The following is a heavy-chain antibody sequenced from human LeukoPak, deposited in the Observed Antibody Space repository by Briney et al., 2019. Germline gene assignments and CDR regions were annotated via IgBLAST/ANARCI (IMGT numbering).Heavy chain of an antibody. Sequence: GGSLRLSCAASGFTFSSYAMSWVRQAPGKGLEWVSVLSGSGDTSFYGDSVKGRFTISRDNSKNTLYLQMNRLRAEDTAVYYCAKDSEYYYDSNGPNAPGYCGYWGQGTLVAVSS. CDR2: LSGSGDTS. V-gene: IGHV3-23*01. CDR3: AKDSEYYYDSNGPNAPGYCGY. J-gene: IGHJ4*02. D-gene: IGHD3-22*01. CDR1: GFTFSSYA.